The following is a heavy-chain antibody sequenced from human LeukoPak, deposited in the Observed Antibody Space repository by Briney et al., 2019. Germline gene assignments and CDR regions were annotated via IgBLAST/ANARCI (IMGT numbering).Heavy chain of an antibody. CDR1: GGSFSGYY. J-gene: IGHJ4*02. CDR3: ASVSGSYHHDY. D-gene: IGHD1-26*01. CDR2: INHSGST. V-gene: IGHV4-34*01. Sequence: SETLSLTCAVYGGSFSGYYWSWIRQPPGKGLEWIGEINHSGSTNYNPSLKSRVTISIDTSKNQFSLKLSSVTAADTAVYYCASVSGSYHHDYWGQGTRVTVSS.